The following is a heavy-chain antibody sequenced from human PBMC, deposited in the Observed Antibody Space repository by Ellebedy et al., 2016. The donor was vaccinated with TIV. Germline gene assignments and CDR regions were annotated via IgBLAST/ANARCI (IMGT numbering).Heavy chain of an antibody. D-gene: IGHD4-17*01. CDR3: ATDGSYGDYLSPRHALER. V-gene: IGHV3-7*01. J-gene: IGHJ6*02. CDR1: RFSFSSYW. Sequence: GESLKISCAASRFSFSSYWMSWVRQAPGKGLEWVANIKQDGGEKYYVDAVKGRFTISRHNAKNSLYLHMNSLRVEDTAVYYCATDGSYGDYLSPRHALERWGQGTTVTVSS. CDR2: IKQDGGEK.